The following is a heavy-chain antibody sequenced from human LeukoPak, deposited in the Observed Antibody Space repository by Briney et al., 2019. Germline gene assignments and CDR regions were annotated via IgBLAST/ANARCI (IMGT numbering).Heavy chain of an antibody. D-gene: IGHD4-23*01. CDR3: TTDLFPVGY. J-gene: IGHJ4*02. Sequence: GGSLRLSCAASGFTFSNAWMSWVRQAPGKGLEWVGRIKSKTGGGTTDYAAPVKGRFTISRDDSKNTLYLQMNSLKTEDTAVYYCTTDLFPVGYWGQGTLVTVSS. V-gene: IGHV3-15*01. CDR2: IKSKTGGGTT. CDR1: GFTFSNAW.